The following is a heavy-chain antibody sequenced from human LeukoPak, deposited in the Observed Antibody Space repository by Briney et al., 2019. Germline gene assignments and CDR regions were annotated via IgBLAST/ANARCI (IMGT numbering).Heavy chain of an antibody. Sequence: SETLSLTCSVSGARLTNPTYFQWSWFRLPPGKGLEFIGKIFASGTAALTPSLKSRVTMSLDTSKNEFSLRLTSVTAEDSAVYYCARFKSGGFYYSDSWGQGTLVTVSS. V-gene: IGHV4-61*01. CDR3: ARFKSGGFYYSDS. D-gene: IGHD2-15*01. J-gene: IGHJ4*02. CDR1: GARLTNPTYF. CDR2: IFASGTA.